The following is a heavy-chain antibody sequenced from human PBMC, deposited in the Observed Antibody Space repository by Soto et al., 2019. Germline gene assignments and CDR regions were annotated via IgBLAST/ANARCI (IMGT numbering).Heavy chain of an antibody. CDR1: GGNFTNYG. CDR3: ARAHGTSWYNWFDP. J-gene: IGHJ5*02. CDR2: IIPLFGTT. Sequence: SVKVSCKAFGGNFTNYGISWVRQAPGQGLEWMGGIIPLFGTTNYAQKFRGRVTVTADESTSTAYMELNSLRSEDTAIYYCARAHGTSWYNWFDPWGQGILVTVSS. V-gene: IGHV1-69*13. D-gene: IGHD1-26*01.